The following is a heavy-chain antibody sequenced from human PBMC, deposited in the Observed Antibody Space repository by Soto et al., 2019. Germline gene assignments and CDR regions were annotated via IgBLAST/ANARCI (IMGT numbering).Heavy chain of an antibody. J-gene: IGHJ4*02. V-gene: IGHV5-51*01. CDR1: GYSFTSYW. Sequence: GESLKISCKGSGYSFTSYWIGWVRQMPGKGLEWMGIIYPGDSDTRYSPSFQGQVTISADKSISTAYLQWSSLKASDTAMYYCARLDAGFLCSGGSCYDYWGQGTLVTVSS. D-gene: IGHD2-15*01. CDR3: ARLDAGFLCSGGSCYDY. CDR2: IYPGDSDT.